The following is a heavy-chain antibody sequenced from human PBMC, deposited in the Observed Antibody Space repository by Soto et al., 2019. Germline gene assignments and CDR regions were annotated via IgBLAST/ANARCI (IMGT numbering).Heavy chain of an antibody. J-gene: IGHJ1*01. D-gene: IGHD1-26*01. Sequence: QVQLVESGGGVVQPGRSLRLSCAASGFTFSSYGMHWVRQAPGKGLEWVAGISYDGSDKYYADSVKGRFTISRDNSNNTLYLQMDSLREEDTAVYYCAKGVVVATTYLQHWGQGTLVTVSS. CDR2: ISYDGSDK. CDR1: GFTFSSYG. CDR3: AKGVVVATTYLQH. V-gene: IGHV3-30*18.